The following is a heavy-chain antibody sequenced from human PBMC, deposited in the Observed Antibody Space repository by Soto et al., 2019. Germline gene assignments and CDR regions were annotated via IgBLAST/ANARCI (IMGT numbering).Heavy chain of an antibody. CDR3: AKDRELVRYGKYGMDV. J-gene: IGHJ6*02. Sequence: GGSLRLSCAASGFTFSSYWMHWVRQAPGKGLVWVSRINSDGSSTSYADSVKGRFTISRDNAKNTLYLQMNSLRAEDTAVYYCAKDRELVRYGKYGMDVWGQGTTVTVSS. V-gene: IGHV3-74*01. CDR2: INSDGSST. D-gene: IGHD6-6*01. CDR1: GFTFSSYW.